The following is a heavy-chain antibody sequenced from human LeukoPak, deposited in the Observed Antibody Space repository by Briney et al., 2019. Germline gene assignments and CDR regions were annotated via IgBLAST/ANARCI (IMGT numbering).Heavy chain of an antibody. CDR1: GFTFSSYS. CDR2: ISSSSSII. V-gene: IGHV3-48*04. J-gene: IGHJ5*02. CDR3: ARKGYSGSYNWFDP. Sequence: GGSLRLSCAASGFTFSSYSMNWVRQAPGKGLEWVSYISSSSSIIYYADSVKGRFTISRDNAKNSLYLQINSLRVEDTAVYYCARKGYSGSYNWFDPWGQGTLVTVSS. D-gene: IGHD1-26*01.